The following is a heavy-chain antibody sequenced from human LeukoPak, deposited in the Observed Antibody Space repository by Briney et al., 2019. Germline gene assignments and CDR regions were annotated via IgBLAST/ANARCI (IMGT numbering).Heavy chain of an antibody. V-gene: IGHV3-48*02. Sequence: GGSLRLSCVASGFTFSRYWMSWVRQAPGKGLEWVSYISSSSSTIYYADSVKGRFTISRDNAKNSLYLQMNSLRDEDTAVYYCARQDYFDYWGQGTLVTVSS. CDR1: GFTFSRYW. CDR3: ARQDYFDY. J-gene: IGHJ4*02. CDR2: ISSSSSTI.